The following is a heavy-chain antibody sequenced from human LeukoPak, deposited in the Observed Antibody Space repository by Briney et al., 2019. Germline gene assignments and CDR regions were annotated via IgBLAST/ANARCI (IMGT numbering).Heavy chain of an antibody. V-gene: IGHV3-9*01. CDR2: ISWNSGSI. CDR3: AKDYYDSSGYYYREGYFDY. CDR1: GFTFDDYA. J-gene: IGHJ4*02. D-gene: IGHD3-22*01. Sequence: SGGSLRLSCAASGFTFDDYAMHWVRQVPGKGLEWVSGISWNSGSIGYADSVKGRFTISIDNAKNSLYLQMNSLRAEDTALYYCAKDYYDSSGYYYREGYFDYWGQGTLVTVSS.